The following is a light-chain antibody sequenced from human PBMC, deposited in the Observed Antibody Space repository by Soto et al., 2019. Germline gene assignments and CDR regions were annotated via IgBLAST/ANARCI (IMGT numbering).Light chain of an antibody. V-gene: IGLV2-14*03. Sequence: QSALTQPASVAGSPGQSITISCTGTSSDVGGYNYVSWYQHHPGKAPQLMIFDVSNRPSGVSNRLSGSKSGNTASLTISGLQPEDEADYYCSSYTPSNTRQIVFGTGTKLTVL. J-gene: IGLJ1*01. CDR1: SSDVGGYNY. CDR3: SSYTPSNTRQIV. CDR2: DVS.